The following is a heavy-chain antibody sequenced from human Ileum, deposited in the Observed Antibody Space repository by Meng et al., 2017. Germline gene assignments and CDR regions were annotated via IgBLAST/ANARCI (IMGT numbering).Heavy chain of an antibody. D-gene: IGHD4-23*01. CDR2: IHYSGST. V-gene: IGHV4-59*01. CDR1: CDSITDYH. J-gene: IGHJ4*02. Sequence: HVPLPGSGHVLMKPSETLSLTCAVACDSITDYHWSWIRQPPGKGLEWIGYIHYSGSTNYNPSLRSRVTLSVDSSKNHLSLKLNSVTAADTAVYYCATYFGGNSGRFEYWGQGTVVTVSS. CDR3: ATYFGGNSGRFEY.